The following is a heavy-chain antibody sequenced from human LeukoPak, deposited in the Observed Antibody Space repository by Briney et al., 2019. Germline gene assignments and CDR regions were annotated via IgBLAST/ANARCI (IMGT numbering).Heavy chain of an antibody. CDR1: GFTFTNYS. Sequence: PGGSLRLSCSASGFTFTNYSMHWVRQAPGKGLDYVSAISPNGGSTYHADSVKGRFTISRDNSKNTLYLQMSSLRPEDTALYYCVTESIDILGGQHTFDIWGQGALVTVSS. D-gene: IGHD1-1*01. CDR2: ISPNGGST. V-gene: IGHV3-64D*06. J-gene: IGHJ3*02. CDR3: VTESIDILGGQHTFDI.